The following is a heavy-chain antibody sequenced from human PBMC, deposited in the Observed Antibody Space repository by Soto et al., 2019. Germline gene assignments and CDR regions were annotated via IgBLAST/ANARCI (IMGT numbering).Heavy chain of an antibody. V-gene: IGHV3-23*01. CDR3: AEWARYCSGADCRA. Sequence: EVQLLESGGGLVQPGGSLRLSCAASGFPFSSRAMSWVRQAPGKGLEWVSAISGSGTITYYADSVKGRFTISSDTSKNTRYLQMNRLRADDTAVYYCAEWARYCSGADCRAWGQGTLVTVSS. CDR1: GFPFSSRA. CDR2: ISGSGTIT. D-gene: IGHD2-15*01. J-gene: IGHJ5*02.